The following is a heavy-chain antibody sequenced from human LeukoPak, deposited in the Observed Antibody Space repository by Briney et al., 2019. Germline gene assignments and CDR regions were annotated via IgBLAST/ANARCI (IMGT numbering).Heavy chain of an antibody. J-gene: IGHJ4*02. V-gene: IGHV4-39*01. Sequence: SETLSLTCTVSGGSISSSSYYWGWIRQPPGKGLEWIGSIYYSGSTYYNPSLKSRVTISVDTSKNQFSLKLSSVTAADTAVYYCARITGDLNYYDSSGLDYWGQGTLVTVSS. D-gene: IGHD3-22*01. CDR2: IYYSGST. CDR3: ARITGDLNYYDSSGLDY. CDR1: GGSISSSSYY.